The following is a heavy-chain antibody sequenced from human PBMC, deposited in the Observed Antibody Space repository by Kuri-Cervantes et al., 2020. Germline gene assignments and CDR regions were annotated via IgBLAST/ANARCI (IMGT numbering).Heavy chain of an antibody. V-gene: IGHV3-11*04. D-gene: IGHD3-10*01. Sequence: GESLKISCAASGFTFSDYYMSWIRQAPGKGLEYISGSSGSTMYYADSVKGRFTISRDNAKNTLSLQMNSLRPEDTAVYYCAKDRRYYGSGSYWGMDVWGQGTTVTVSS. J-gene: IGHJ6*02. CDR2: GSSGSTM. CDR1: GFTFSDYY. CDR3: AKDRRYYGSGSYWGMDV.